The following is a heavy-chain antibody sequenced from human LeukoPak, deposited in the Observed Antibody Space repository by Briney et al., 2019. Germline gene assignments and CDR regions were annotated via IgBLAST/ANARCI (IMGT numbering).Heavy chain of an antibody. Sequence: GGSLRLSCTASGFTFSSYAMSWVRQAPGKGLEWVSAISGSGGSTYYADSVKGRFTISRDNSKNTLYLQMNSLRAEDTAVYYCARAAGSSYGYDPLDYWGQGTLVTVSS. V-gene: IGHV3-23*01. CDR3: ARAAGSSYGYDPLDY. CDR1: GFTFSSYA. J-gene: IGHJ4*02. CDR2: ISGSGGST. D-gene: IGHD5-18*01.